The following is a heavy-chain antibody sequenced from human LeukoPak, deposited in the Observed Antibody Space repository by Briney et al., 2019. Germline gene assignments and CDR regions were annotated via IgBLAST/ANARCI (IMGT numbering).Heavy chain of an antibody. CDR2: INHSGST. V-gene: IGHV4-34*08. CDR1: GFTFTSYS. Sequence: GSLRLSCAASGFTFTSYSMNWVRQPPGKGLEWIGEINHSGSTNYNPSLKSRVTISVDTSKNQFSLKLSSVTAADTAVYYCANLVVTNLDAFDIWGQGTMVTVSS. D-gene: IGHD3-22*01. J-gene: IGHJ3*02. CDR3: ANLVVTNLDAFDI.